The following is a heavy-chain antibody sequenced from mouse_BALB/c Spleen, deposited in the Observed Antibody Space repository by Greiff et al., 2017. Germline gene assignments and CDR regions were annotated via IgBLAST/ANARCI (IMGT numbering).Heavy chain of an antibody. V-gene: IGHV5-9-4*01. CDR2: ISSGGSYT. D-gene: IGHD1-1*01. CDR1: GFTFSSYA. CDR3: ARNYYGSSRYFDV. Sequence: EVKLMESGGGLVKPGGSLKLSCAASGFTFSSYAMSWVRQSPEKRLEWVAEISSGGSYTYYPDTVTGRFTISRDNAKNTLYLEMSSLRSEDTAMYYCARNYYGSSRYFDVWGAGTTVTVSS. J-gene: IGHJ1*01.